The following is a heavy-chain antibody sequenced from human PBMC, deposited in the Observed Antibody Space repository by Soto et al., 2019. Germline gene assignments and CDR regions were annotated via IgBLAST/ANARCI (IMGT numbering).Heavy chain of an antibody. V-gene: IGHV5-51*01. D-gene: IGHD3-16*01. CDR3: ARERGLGSGGGGYNNWFDP. CDR2: IYPGDYDT. CDR1: GYTFAGYW. J-gene: IGHJ5*02. Sequence: ETLNLSCKGSGYTFAGYWCSWIRQLPGKGLEWIGNIYPGDYDTRYSPSFQGQDTISADKAISTAYLQWRSLKAADTAMYYCARERGLGSGGGGYNNWFDPWGQGTLVTVSS.